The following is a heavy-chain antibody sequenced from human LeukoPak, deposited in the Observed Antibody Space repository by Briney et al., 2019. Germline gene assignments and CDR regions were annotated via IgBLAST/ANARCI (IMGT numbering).Heavy chain of an antibody. CDR2: IYYSGST. D-gene: IGHD5-18*01. Sequence: SETLSLTCTVSGGSISSYYWSWIRQPPVKGLEWIGYIYYSGSTNYNPSLKSRVTISVDTSKNQFSLKLSSVTAADTAVYYCAGHGFRYGGFGYWGQGTLVTVSS. V-gene: IGHV4-59*08. J-gene: IGHJ4*02. CDR3: AGHGFRYGGFGY. CDR1: GGSISSYY.